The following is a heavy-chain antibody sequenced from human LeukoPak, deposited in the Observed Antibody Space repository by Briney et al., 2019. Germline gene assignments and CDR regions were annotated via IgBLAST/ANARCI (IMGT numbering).Heavy chain of an antibody. CDR1: GFTFSSYA. D-gene: IGHD4-17*01. Sequence: GGSLRLSCAASGFTFSSYAMSWVRQAPGKGLDWVSAISCSGGSTYYADSVKGRFTISKDNSKNTLYLQMNSLRAEDTAVYYCARDYGDYKFDYWGQGTLVTVSS. CDR3: ARDYGDYKFDY. J-gene: IGHJ4*02. V-gene: IGHV3-23*01. CDR2: ISCSGGST.